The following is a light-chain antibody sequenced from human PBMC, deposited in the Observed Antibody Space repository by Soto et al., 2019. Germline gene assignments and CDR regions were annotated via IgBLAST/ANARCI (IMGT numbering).Light chain of an antibody. J-gene: IGKJ5*01. Sequence: EIVLTQSPGTLSLSPGERATLSCRASQSVSSSYLAWYQQKPRQAPRLLIYGASSSATGIPDRFSGSGSGTDFTLTISRLEPEDFAVYYCQQYGSSPGTFGLGTRLEIK. V-gene: IGKV3-20*01. CDR2: GAS. CDR3: QQYGSSPGT. CDR1: QSVSSSY.